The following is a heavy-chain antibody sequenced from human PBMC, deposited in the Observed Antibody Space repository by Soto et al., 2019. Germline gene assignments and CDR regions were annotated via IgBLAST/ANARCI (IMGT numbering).Heavy chain of an antibody. J-gene: IGHJ6*02. D-gene: IGHD2-15*01. Sequence: SVKVSCKASGYTFTSYSMHWVRQAPGQRLEWMGWINAGNGNTKYSQKFQGRVTITRDTSASTAYMELSSLRSEDTAVYYCARAWGPYCSGGSCYPYYYYGMDVWGQGTTVTVSS. V-gene: IGHV1-3*01. CDR1: GYTFTSYS. CDR2: INAGNGNT. CDR3: ARAWGPYCSGGSCYPYYYYGMDV.